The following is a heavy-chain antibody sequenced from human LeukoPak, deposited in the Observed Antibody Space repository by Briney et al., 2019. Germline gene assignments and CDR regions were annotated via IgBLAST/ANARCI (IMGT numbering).Heavy chain of an antibody. CDR1: GFTFSSYA. CDR2: ISYDGSNK. D-gene: IGHD3-22*01. Sequence: PGGSLRLSCAASGFTFSSYAMHWVRQAPGKGLEWVAVISYDGSNKYYADSVKGRFTISRDNSKNTLYLQMNSLRAEDTAVYYCARDPRGYGGFDPWGQGTLVTVSS. CDR3: ARDPRGYGGFDP. V-gene: IGHV3-30-3*01. J-gene: IGHJ5*02.